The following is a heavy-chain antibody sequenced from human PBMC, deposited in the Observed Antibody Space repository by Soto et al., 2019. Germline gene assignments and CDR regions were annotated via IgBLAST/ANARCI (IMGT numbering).Heavy chain of an antibody. Sequence: QVQLVESGGGVVQPGGSLRLSCAASGFVFSGYALHWVRQAPGKGLEWVALISYDGSNKYYADSVRGRFTISRDSAKNTMYLQMNCLRPEDTAVFFCARGSGGYYYYGVDACGQGTTVTVSS. CDR1: GFVFSGYA. V-gene: IGHV3-30*04. CDR3: ARGSGGYYYYGVDA. CDR2: ISYDGSNK. J-gene: IGHJ6*02. D-gene: IGHD3-16*01.